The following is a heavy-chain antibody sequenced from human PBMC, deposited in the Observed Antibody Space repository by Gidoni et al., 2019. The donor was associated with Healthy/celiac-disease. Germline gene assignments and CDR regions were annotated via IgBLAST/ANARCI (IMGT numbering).Heavy chain of an antibody. CDR3: ARRIAAAGTINYFDY. D-gene: IGHD6-13*01. CDR1: GYSFTSYW. V-gene: IGHV5-51*01. Sequence: EVQLVQSGAEVKKPGESLKISCKGSGYSFTSYWIGWVRQMPGKGLEWMGIIYPGDSDTRYSPSFQGQVTISADKSISTAYLQWSSLKASDTAMYYCARRIAAAGTINYFDYWGQGTLVTVSS. J-gene: IGHJ4*02. CDR2: IYPGDSDT.